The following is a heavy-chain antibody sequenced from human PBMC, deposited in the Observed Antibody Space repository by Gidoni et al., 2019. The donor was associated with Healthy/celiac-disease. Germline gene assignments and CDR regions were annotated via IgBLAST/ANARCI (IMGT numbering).Heavy chain of an antibody. D-gene: IGHD3-22*01. CDR3: ARDGLFYDSSVDY. CDR2: IKQDVSEK. V-gene: IGHV3-7*03. J-gene: IGHJ4*02. Sequence: EVQLVESGGCLVQPGGSLRLSCAACGFTCSSYWMRWVRQAPGKGLEWVANIKQDVSEKYYVDSVKGRFTISRDNAKNSLYLQMNSLRAEDTAVYYCARDGLFYDSSVDYWGQGTLVTVSS. CDR1: GFTCSSYW.